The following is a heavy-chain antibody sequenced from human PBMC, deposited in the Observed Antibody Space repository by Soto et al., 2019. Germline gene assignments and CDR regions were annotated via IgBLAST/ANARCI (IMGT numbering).Heavy chain of an antibody. Sequence: QVQLQQWGAGLLKPSETLSLTCAVYGGSFSGYYWSWIRQPPGKGLEWIGEINHSGSTNYNPSLKSRVTISVDTSKNQFSLKLSSVTAADTAVYYCARAPDFWSGYYPYYYMDVWGKGTTVTVSS. CDR1: GGSFSGYY. V-gene: IGHV4-34*01. CDR3: ARAPDFWSGYYPYYYMDV. CDR2: INHSGST. J-gene: IGHJ6*03. D-gene: IGHD3-3*01.